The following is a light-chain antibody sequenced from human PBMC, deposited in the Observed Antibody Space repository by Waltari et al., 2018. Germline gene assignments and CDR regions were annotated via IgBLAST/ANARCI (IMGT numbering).Light chain of an antibody. CDR2: EVS. CDR1: SSVVGSYIF. Sequence: SPLHQPPSASAPPRQSVTTSSTGTSSVVGSYIFFSWYQQHPGKAPKLMIYEVSKRPSGVSVRFSGSRSGNTASLTVSGLQAEDEADYYCSSYAGGNYVFGTGTKVTVL. CDR3: SSYAGGNYV. V-gene: IGLV2-8*01. J-gene: IGLJ1*01.